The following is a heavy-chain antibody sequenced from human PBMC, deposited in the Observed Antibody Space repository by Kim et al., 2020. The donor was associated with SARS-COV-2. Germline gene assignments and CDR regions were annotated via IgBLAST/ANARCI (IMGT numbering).Heavy chain of an antibody. CDR2: VYYTGDT. CDR3: ARGASSFGY. J-gene: IGHJ4*02. CDR1: GGSINNYY. Sequence: SETLSRTCTVSGGSINNYYWTWIRQPPGRGLEWIGYVYYTGDTNYNPSLESRLTISVDTSKNQFSLKLSSVTAADTAVYYCARGASSFGYWGQGTMVTVS. V-gene: IGHV4-59*13. D-gene: IGHD6-6*01.